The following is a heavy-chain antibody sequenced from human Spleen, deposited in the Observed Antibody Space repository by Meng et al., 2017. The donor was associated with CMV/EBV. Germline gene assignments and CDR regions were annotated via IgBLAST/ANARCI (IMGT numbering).Heavy chain of an antibody. CDR3: ARDRWKGYYGMDV. CDR2: IYYSGST. CDR1: GGSISSEDFF. D-gene: IGHD1-1*01. J-gene: IGHJ6*02. V-gene: IGHV4-61*08. Sequence: SETLSLTCTVSGGSISSEDFFWSWIRQPPGKGLEWIGYIYYSGSTNYNPSLKSRVTISVDTSKNQFSLKLSSVTAADTAVYYCARDRWKGYYGMDVWGQGTTVTVSS.